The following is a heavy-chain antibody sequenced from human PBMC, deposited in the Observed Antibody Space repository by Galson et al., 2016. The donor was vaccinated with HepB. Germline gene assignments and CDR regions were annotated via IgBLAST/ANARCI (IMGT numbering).Heavy chain of an antibody. Sequence: SVKVSCKASGGTFSTYIITWVRQAPGQGLEWMGGIIPPFGTANYAQKFQGRVTITADESTGTAYMALSNLRSEDSAVYYCARGPYGEVYFDCWGQGTLVTVSS. CDR3: ARGPYGEVYFDC. CDR1: GGTFSTYI. V-gene: IGHV1-69*13. CDR2: IIPPFGTA. J-gene: IGHJ4*02. D-gene: IGHD4-17*01.